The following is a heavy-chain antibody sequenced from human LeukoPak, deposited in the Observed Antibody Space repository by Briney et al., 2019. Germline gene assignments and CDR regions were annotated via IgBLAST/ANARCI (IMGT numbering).Heavy chain of an antibody. CDR1: GGSISSGSYY. Sequence: SETLSFTCTVSGGSISSGSYYWSWIRQPAGKGLEWIGRIYTSGSTNYNPSLKSRVTISVDTSKNQFSLKLSSVTAADTAVYYCAGPDSYITIGHHAFDIWGQGTMVTVSS. V-gene: IGHV4-61*02. CDR3: AGPDSYITIGHHAFDI. J-gene: IGHJ3*02. D-gene: IGHD3-10*01. CDR2: IYTSGST.